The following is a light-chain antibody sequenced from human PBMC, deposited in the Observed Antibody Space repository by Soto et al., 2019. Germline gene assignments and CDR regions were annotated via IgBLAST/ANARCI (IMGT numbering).Light chain of an antibody. CDR1: QSISSY. V-gene: IGKV1-39*01. CDR2: AAS. Sequence: DIHMTQSPSSLSASVGDRVTITCRASQSISSYLNWYQQKPGKAPKLLIYAASSLQSGVPSRFSGSGSGTDFTLTISSLQPEDFATYYCQQSYSTPVTFGQGTQVDI. CDR3: QQSYSTPVT. J-gene: IGKJ1*01.